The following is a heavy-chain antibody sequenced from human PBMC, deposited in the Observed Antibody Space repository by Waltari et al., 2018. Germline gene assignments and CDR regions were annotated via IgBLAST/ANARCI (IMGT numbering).Heavy chain of an antibody. Sequence: EVQLLESGGGLVQPGGSLRLSCAASGFTFSSYAMSWVRQAPGKGLEWVSAISGSGGSTYYADSVKGRFTISRDNSNNTVYLQMNSLRAEDTAVYYCAKTGGYSGYDPGDYWGQGTLVTVSS. J-gene: IGHJ4*02. CDR1: GFTFSSYA. CDR3: AKTGGYSGYDPGDY. CDR2: ISGSGGST. D-gene: IGHD5-12*01. V-gene: IGHV3-23*01.